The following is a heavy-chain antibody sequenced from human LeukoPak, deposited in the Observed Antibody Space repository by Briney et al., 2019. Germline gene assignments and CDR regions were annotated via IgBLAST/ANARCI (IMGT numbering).Heavy chain of an antibody. J-gene: IGHJ4*02. CDR2: ISYDGSNK. V-gene: IGHV3-30-3*01. CDR1: GFTFSSYA. Sequence: GGSLRLSCAASGFTFSSYAMHWVRQAPCKGLEWVAVISYDGSNKYYADSVKGRFTISRDNSKNTLYLQMNSLRAEDTAVYYCARGPASGTRDYFDYWGQGTLVTVSS. CDR3: ARGPASGTRDYFDY. D-gene: IGHD3-10*01.